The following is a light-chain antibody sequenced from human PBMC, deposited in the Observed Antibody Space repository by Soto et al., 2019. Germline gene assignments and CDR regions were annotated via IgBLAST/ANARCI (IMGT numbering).Light chain of an antibody. Sequence: QTVVTQETSFSVSPGGTVTLTCGLSSGSVSTSYYPSWYQQTPGQAPRTLIYSTNTRSSGVPDRFSGSILGNKAALTITGAQADDESDYYCVLYMGSGFWVLGGGTKLTVL. V-gene: IGLV8-61*01. CDR3: VLYMGSGFWV. CDR2: STN. J-gene: IGLJ3*02. CDR1: SGSVSTSYY.